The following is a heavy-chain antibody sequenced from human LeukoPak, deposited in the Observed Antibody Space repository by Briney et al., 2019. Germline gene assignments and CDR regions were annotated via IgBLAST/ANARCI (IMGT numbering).Heavy chain of an antibody. CDR2: INAGNGNT. CDR3: ARSCYYDSSDIPGDY. V-gene: IGHV1-3*03. CDR1: GYTFTGYY. D-gene: IGHD3-22*01. J-gene: IGHJ4*02. Sequence: ASVKVSCKASGYTFTGYYMHWVRQAPGQRLEWMGWINAGNGNTKYSQEFQGRVTITRDTSASTAYMELSSLRSEDMAVYYCARSCYYDSSDIPGDYWGQGTLVTVSS.